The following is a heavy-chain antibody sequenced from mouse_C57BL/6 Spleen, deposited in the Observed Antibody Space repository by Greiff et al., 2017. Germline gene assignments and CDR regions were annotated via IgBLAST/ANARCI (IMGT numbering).Heavy chain of an antibody. D-gene: IGHD1-1*01. CDR1: GYTFTDYN. J-gene: IGHJ2*01. CDR3: ARNGYGISSYYFDY. Sequence: EVQLQQSGPELVKPGASVKIPCKASGYTFTDYNMDWVKQSHGKSLEWIGEINPNNGGTIYNQKFKGKATLTVDKSSSTAYMELRSLTSEDTAFCYCARNGYGISSYYFDYWGQGTTLTVSS. V-gene: IGHV1-18*01. CDR2: INPNNGGT.